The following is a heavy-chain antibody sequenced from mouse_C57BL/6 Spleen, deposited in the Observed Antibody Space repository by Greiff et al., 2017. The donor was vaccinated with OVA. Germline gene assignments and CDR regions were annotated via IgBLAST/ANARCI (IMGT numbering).Heavy chain of an antibody. Sequence: LQESGPELVQPGASVKISCKASGYAFRSSWMNWVKQRPGKGLEWIGRIYPGDGDTNYNGKFKGKATLTADKSSSTAYMQLSSLTSEDSAVYFCARGVITTVVEAPFDYWGQGTTLTVSS. D-gene: IGHD1-1*01. V-gene: IGHV1-82*01. CDR1: GYAFRSSW. CDR2: IYPGDGDT. CDR3: ARGVITTVVEAPFDY. J-gene: IGHJ2*01.